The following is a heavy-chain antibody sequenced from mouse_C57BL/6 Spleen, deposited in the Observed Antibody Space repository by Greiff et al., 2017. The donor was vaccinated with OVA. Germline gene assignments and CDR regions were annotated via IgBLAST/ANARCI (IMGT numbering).Heavy chain of an antibody. J-gene: IGHJ1*03. CDR1: GYTFTDYY. D-gene: IGHD3-1*01. Sequence: EVQLQESGPVLVKPGASVKMSCKASGYTFTDYYMNWVKQSHGKSLEWIGVINPYNGGTSYNQKFKGKATLTVDKSSSTAYMELNSLTSEDSAVYYCARSGLISWYFDVWGTGTTVTVSS. V-gene: IGHV1-19*01. CDR3: ARSGLISWYFDV. CDR2: INPYNGGT.